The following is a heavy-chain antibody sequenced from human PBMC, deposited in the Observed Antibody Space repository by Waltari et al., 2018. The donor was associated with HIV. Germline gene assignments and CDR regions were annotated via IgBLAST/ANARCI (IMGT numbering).Heavy chain of an antibody. CDR3: ARLNRMGSCLDY. J-gene: IGHJ4*02. D-gene: IGHD1-26*01. CDR1: GGSISSGSYY. CDR2: IYTSGST. V-gene: IGHV4-61*02. Sequence: QVQLQESGPGLVKPSQTLSLTCTVSGGSISSGSYYWSWIRQPAGKGLEWIGRIYTSGSTNYNPSLKSRVTISVDTSKNQFSLKLSSVTAADTAVYYCARLNRMGSCLDYWGQGTLVTVSS.